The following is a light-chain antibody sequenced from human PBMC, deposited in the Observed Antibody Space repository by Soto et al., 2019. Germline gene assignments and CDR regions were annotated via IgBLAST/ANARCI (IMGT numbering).Light chain of an antibody. CDR3: TSYSSSSPVL. V-gene: IGLV2-14*01. CDR2: EVT. Sequence: QSVLTQPASVSGSLGQSITISCTGTSSDVSAYNYVSWYQQHPDKAPKLLIFEVTNRPSGVSGRFSGSKSGITASLSISGLQPEDEADYYCTSYSSSSPVLFGGGTKLTVL. J-gene: IGLJ2*01. CDR1: SSDVSAYNY.